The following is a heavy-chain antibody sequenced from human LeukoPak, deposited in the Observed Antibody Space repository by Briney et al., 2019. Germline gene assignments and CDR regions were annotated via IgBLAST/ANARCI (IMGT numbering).Heavy chain of an antibody. V-gene: IGHV1-3*01. CDR2: INVGNGNT. D-gene: IGHD5-12*01. CDR3: ARDFGSSGYDGPDY. CDR1: GYTFTSFA. Sequence: GASVKVSCKASGYTFTSFAMHWVRQAPRQRLEWMGWINVGNGNTKYSQRFQGRVTITRDTSATTAYMELSSLRSEDTAIYYCARDFGSSGYDGPDYWGQGTLVTVSS. J-gene: IGHJ4*02.